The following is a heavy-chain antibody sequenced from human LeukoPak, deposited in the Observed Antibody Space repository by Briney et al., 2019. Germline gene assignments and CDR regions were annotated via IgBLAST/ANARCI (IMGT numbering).Heavy chain of an antibody. J-gene: IGHJ4*02. Sequence: GGSLRLSCAASGFMFSSYWMHWVRLSSGKGLVWVSCINPDGSETTYADSVKGRLTISRDNAKNTVFLQMNSLRAEDTAVYYCTRAYDSGTYSTFDYWGQGALVTVTS. CDR3: TRAYDSGTYSTFDY. CDR2: INPDGSET. CDR1: GFMFSSYW. V-gene: IGHV3-74*01. D-gene: IGHD3-10*01.